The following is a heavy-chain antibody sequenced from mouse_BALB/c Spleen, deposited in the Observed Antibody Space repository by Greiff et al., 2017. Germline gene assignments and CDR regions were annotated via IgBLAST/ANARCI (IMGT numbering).Heavy chain of an antibody. CDR2: IYWDDDK. V-gene: IGHV8-12*01. CDR3: ARRAGYGYGAMDY. J-gene: IGHJ4*01. Sequence: ESGPGILQPSQTLSLTCSFSGFSLSTSGMGVSWIRQPSGKGLEWLAHIYWDDDKRYNPSLKSRLTISKDTSRNQVFLKITSVDTADTATYYCARRAGYGYGAMDYWGQGTSVTVSS. D-gene: IGHD1-2*01. CDR1: GFSLSTSGMG.